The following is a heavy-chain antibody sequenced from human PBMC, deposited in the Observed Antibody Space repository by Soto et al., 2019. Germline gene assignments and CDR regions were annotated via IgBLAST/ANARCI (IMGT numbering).Heavy chain of an antibody. CDR3: ARDRGGLHPDAFDI. CDR2: ISSSSTI. J-gene: IGHJ3*02. D-gene: IGHD4-4*01. CDR1: GFTFSSYS. Sequence: GGSLRLSCAASGFTFSSYSMNWVRQAPGKGLEWVSYISSSSTIYYADSVKGRFTISRDNAKNSLYLQMNSLRDEDTAVYYCARDRGGLHPDAFDIWGQGTMVTVS. V-gene: IGHV3-48*02.